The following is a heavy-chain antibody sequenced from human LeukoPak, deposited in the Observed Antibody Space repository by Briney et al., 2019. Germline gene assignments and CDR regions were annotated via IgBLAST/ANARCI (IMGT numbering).Heavy chain of an antibody. CDR1: GFTLSSYW. J-gene: IGHJ4*02. V-gene: IGHV3-7*01. Sequence: GGSLRLSCAASGFTLSSYWMSWVRQAPGKGLEWVANIKYDGSEKDYVDSVKGRFTISRDNAKNSLYLQMNSLRAEDTAVYYFGRDIAQAGLFFDYWGQGPWSPSPQ. CDR2: IKYDGSEK. CDR3: GRDIAQAGLFFDY. D-gene: IGHD6-13*01.